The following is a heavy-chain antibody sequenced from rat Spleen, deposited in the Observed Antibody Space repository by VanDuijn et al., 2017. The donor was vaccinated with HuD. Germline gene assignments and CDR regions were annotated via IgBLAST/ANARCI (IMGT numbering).Heavy chain of an antibody. CDR3: ARRHYGYTDYFDY. CDR1: GFTFSSYW. D-gene: IGHD1-9*01. V-gene: IGHV5-58*01. J-gene: IGHJ2*01. CDR2: INTDGGRT. Sequence: EVQLVETGGTLVQPGRSLKLSCVASGFTFSSYWMYWIRQAPGKGLERVASINTDGGRTFYSDSVKGRFTISRDNAENTVYLQMNSLRSEDTATYYCARRHYGYTDYFDYWGQGVMVTVSS.